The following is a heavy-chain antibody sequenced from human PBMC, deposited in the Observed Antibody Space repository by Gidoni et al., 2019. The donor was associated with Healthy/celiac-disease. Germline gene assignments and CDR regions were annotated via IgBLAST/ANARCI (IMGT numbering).Heavy chain of an antibody. Sequence: QITLKESGPALIKPPQTLTLTCSVSGVSLTHSGAGVAWIRQPPGMALEWLGVIDWDDDVSYNPSLTSRVTLTRDTSRNRVFRKMTNMNRVDTGTYFGARNLVSNFHSFDVWGQGTAVTVS. CDR1: GVSLTHSGAG. V-gene: IGHV2-5*02. CDR3: ARNLVSNFHSFDV. D-gene: IGHD2-8*01. CDR2: IDWDDDV. J-gene: IGHJ3*01.